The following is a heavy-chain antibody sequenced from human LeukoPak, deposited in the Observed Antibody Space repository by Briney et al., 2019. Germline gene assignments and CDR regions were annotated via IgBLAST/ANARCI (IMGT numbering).Heavy chain of an antibody. CDR2: LSGSGGIT. V-gene: IGHV3-23*01. Sequence: GGSLRLSCAASGFTFSSCAMNWVRQAPGKGLEWVSGLSGSGGITHYADSVRGRFTISRDNSKNTLYLQMNSLRAEDTAVYYCAKQTGYSSGWYFDYWGQGTLVTVSS. CDR1: GFTFSSCA. CDR3: AKQTGYSSGWYFDY. D-gene: IGHD6-19*01. J-gene: IGHJ4*02.